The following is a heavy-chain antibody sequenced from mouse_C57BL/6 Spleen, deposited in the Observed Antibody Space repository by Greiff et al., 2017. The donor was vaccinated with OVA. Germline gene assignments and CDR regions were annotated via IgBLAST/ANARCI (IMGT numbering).Heavy chain of an antibody. Sequence: EVQVVESGGGLVKPGGSLKLSCAASGFTFSDYGMHWVRQAPEKGLEWVAYISSGSSTIYYADTVKGRFTISRDNAKNTLFLQMTSLRSEDTAMYYCARPSTRGNAMDYWGQGTSVTVSS. CDR2: ISSGSSTI. D-gene: IGHD2-1*01. CDR3: ARPSTRGNAMDY. J-gene: IGHJ4*01. V-gene: IGHV5-17*01. CDR1: GFTFSDYG.